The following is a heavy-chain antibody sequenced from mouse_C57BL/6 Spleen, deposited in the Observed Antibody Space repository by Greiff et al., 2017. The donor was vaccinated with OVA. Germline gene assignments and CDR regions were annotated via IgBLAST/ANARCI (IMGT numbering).Heavy chain of an antibody. V-gene: IGHV5-17*01. CDR3: ARHYDYDGGFAY. D-gene: IGHD2-4*01. CDR2: ISSGSSTI. J-gene: IGHJ3*01. CDR1: GFTFSDYG. Sequence: EVMLVESGGGLVKPGGSLKLSCAASGFTFSDYGLHWVRQAPEKGLEWVAYISSGSSTIYYADTVKGRFTISRDNAKNTLFLQMTSLRSEDTAMYYCARHYDYDGGFAYWGQGTLVTVSA.